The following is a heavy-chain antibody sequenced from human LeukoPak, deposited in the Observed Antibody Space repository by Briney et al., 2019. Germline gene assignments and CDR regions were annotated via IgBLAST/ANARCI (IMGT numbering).Heavy chain of an antibody. J-gene: IGHJ4*02. CDR2: INWRSDEI. CDR3: ARRSNWEHHFDS. V-gene: IGHV3-9*03. Sequence: INWRSDEIGYADSVKGRFTISRDNAKNSLYLQMNSLETEDMGLYYCARRSNWEHHFDSWGQGNLVTVSS. D-gene: IGHD4-11*01.